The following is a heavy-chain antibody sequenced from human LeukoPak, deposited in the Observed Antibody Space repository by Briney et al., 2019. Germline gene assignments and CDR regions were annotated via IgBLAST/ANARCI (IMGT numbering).Heavy chain of an antibody. Sequence: PGGSLRLSCAASGFTFSSYAMHWVRQAPGKGLEWVAVISYDGSNKYYADSVKGRFTISRDNSKNTLYLQMNSLRAEDTAVYYCAKRAGPKGELGLHYYYMDVWGKGTTVTVSS. J-gene: IGHJ6*03. D-gene: IGHD1-7*01. CDR1: GFTFSSYA. V-gene: IGHV3-30-3*02. CDR3: AKRAGPKGELGLHYYYMDV. CDR2: ISYDGSNK.